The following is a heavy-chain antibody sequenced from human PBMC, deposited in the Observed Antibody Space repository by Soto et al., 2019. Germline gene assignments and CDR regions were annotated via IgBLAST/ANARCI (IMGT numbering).Heavy chain of an antibody. J-gene: IGHJ4*02. Sequence: GASVKVSCKASGYTFINYDINWVRQATGQGLEWMGWMNPNTGNTGYAQKFQGRVTMTRNTSTGTPYMELSSLRSEDTAVYYCARASRIAVASLKYFFDYWGQGTLVTVSS. CDR2: MNPNTGNT. CDR3: ARASRIAVASLKYFFDY. V-gene: IGHV1-8*01. CDR1: GYTFINYD. D-gene: IGHD6-13*01.